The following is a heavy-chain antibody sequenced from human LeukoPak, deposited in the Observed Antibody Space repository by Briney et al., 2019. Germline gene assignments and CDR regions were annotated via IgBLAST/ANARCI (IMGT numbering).Heavy chain of an antibody. J-gene: IGHJ6*03. CDR2: ISDSGGIT. CDR3: VRDRNENYYYMVV. CDR1: RFTFSTLS. Sequence: PGGSLRLSCAASRFTFSTLSMSWVRQASGKGLEWVSTISDSGGITDYADSVKGRFTISSDNAKNTLYLQMNSLRAEDTAVYYCVRDRNENYYYMVVWGKWATVTVSS. V-gene: IGHV3-23*01.